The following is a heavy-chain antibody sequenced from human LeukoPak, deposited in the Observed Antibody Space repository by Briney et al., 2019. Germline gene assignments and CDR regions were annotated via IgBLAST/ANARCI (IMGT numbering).Heavy chain of an antibody. D-gene: IGHD2-2*01. V-gene: IGHV4-34*01. Sequence: SETLSLTCAVYGGSFSGYYWSWIRQPPGKGLEWIGEINHSGSTNYNPSLKSRVTISVDTSKNQFSLKLSSVTAADTAVYYCARESRYCSSTSSYSAYYYGMDVWGQGTTVTVSS. J-gene: IGHJ6*02. CDR1: GGSFSGYY. CDR3: ARESRYCSSTSSYSAYYYGMDV. CDR2: INHSGST.